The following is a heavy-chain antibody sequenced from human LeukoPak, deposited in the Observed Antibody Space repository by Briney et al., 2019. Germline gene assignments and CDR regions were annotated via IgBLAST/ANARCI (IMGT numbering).Heavy chain of an antibody. V-gene: IGHV3-66*01. Sequence: GGSLRLSCAASGFTFSSYRMNWVRQAPGKGLEWVSVIYSGGSTYYADSVKGRFTISRDNSKNTLYLQMNSLRAEDTAVYYCARAAALYYYYGMDVWGQGTTVTVSS. J-gene: IGHJ6*02. CDR3: ARAAALYYYYGMDV. CDR1: GFTFSSYR. D-gene: IGHD6-13*01. CDR2: IYSGGST.